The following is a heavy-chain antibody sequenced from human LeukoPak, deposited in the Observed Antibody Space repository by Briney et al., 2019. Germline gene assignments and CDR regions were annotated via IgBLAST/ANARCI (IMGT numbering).Heavy chain of an antibody. V-gene: IGHV3-48*03. Sequence: PGGSLRLSCATSGFTFTTYEMNWVRQAPGKGLEWVSCITSSGDIKTYADPVKGRFTMSRDDAKNSVYLQMNSLRPEDTAVYYCARDSYGNEDFDYWGQGTLVSVSS. CDR1: GFTFTTYE. CDR2: ITSSGDIK. D-gene: IGHD3-16*01. J-gene: IGHJ4*02. CDR3: ARDSYGNEDFDY.